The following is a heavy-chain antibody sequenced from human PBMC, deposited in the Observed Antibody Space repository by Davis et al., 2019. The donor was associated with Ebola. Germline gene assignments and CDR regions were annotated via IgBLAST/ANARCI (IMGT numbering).Heavy chain of an antibody. D-gene: IGHD3-3*01. Sequence: GESLKISCAASGFTFSDYYMSWIRQAPGKGLEWVSYISSSSSYTNYADSVKGRFTISRDNAKNSLYLQMNSLRAEDTAVYYCARFGIRFLEWLLYHYYGMDVWGQGTTVTVSS. CDR2: ISSSSSYT. CDR1: GFTFSDYY. J-gene: IGHJ6*02. V-gene: IGHV3-11*06. CDR3: ARFGIRFLEWLLYHYYGMDV.